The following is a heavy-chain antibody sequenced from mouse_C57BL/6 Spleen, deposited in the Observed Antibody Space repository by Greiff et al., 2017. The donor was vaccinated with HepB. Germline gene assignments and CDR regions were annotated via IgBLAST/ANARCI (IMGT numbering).Heavy chain of an antibody. CDR1: GYTFTSYW. CDR2: IDPSDSYT. D-gene: IGHD1-1*01. V-gene: IGHV1-69*01. CDR3: ARRATVVPYFDY. J-gene: IGHJ2*01. Sequence: QVQLQQPGAELVMPGASVKLSCKASGYTFTSYWMHWVKQRPGQGLEWIGEIDPSDSYTNYNQKFKGKSTLTVDKSSSTDYMQLSSLTSEDSAVYYCARRATVVPYFDYWGQGTTLTVSS.